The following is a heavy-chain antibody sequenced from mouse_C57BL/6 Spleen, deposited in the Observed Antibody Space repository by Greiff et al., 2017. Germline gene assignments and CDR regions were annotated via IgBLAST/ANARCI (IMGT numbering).Heavy chain of an antibody. V-gene: IGHV1-81*01. CDR1: GYTFTSYG. CDR3: ARGDYDYVLSYAMDY. Sequence: VQLQESGAELARPGASVKLSCKASGYTFTSYGISWVKQRTGQGLEWIGEIYPRSGNTYYNEKFKGKATLTADKSSSTAYMELRSLTSEDSAVYFCARGDYDYVLSYAMDYWGQGTSVTVSS. D-gene: IGHD2-4*01. J-gene: IGHJ4*01. CDR2: IYPRSGNT.